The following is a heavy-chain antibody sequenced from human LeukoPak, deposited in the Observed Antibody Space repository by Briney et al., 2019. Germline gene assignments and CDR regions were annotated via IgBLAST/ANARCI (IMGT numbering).Heavy chain of an antibody. V-gene: IGHV1-18*04. CDR1: GYTFTNYD. D-gene: IGHD3-9*01. CDR2: ISAYNGNT. CDR3: ARAALNYDILTGYYQKRPFDY. Sequence: ASVKVSCKASGYTFTNYDINWVRQATGQGLEWMGWISAYNGNTNYAQKLQGRVTMTTDTSTSTAYMELRSLRSDDTAVYYCARAALNYDILTGYYQKRPFDYWAREPWSPSPQ. J-gene: IGHJ4*02.